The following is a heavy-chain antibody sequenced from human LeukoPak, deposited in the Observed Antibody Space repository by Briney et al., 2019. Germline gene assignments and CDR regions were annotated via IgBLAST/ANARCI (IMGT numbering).Heavy chain of an antibody. Sequence: PGGSLRLSCAASGFPFSSYNMNWVRQAPGKGLEWVSYISRDSSTIYYADSVEGRFTISRDNSKKILFLQMHNLRVDDTAMYYCAVVAGRFPPDYWGQGTLVTVSS. D-gene: IGHD6-19*01. CDR2: ISRDSSTI. CDR1: GFPFSSYN. V-gene: IGHV3-48*01. J-gene: IGHJ4*02. CDR3: AVVAGRFPPDY.